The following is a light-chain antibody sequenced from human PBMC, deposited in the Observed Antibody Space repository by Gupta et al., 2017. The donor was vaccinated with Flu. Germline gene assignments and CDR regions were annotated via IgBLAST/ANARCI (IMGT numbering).Light chain of an antibody. CDR3: QQHGNSHS. CDR2: GAT. CDR1: QSINSHH. J-gene: IGKJ1*01. V-gene: IGKV3-20*01. Sequence: PSNLSWSPRERGTHSCRASQSINSHHLAWYQQKPGQAHRLLIYGATKRATDIPDRFSGSGSGTDFTLTSNRLESEDVAVFYCQQHGNSHSFGQGTKVEIK.